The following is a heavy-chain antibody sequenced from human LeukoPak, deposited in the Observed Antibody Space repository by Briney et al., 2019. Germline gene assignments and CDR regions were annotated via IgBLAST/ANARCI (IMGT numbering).Heavy chain of an antibody. J-gene: IGHJ5*02. CDR2: IIPIFGTA. D-gene: IGHD2-2*01. CDR1: GYTFTSYG. Sequence: GASVKVSCKASGYTFTSYGISWVRQAPGQGLEWMGGIIPIFGTANYAQKFQGRVTITADESTSTAYMELSSLRSEDTAVYYCARGGIVVVRGKNWFDPWGQGTLVTVSS. CDR3: ARGGIVVVRGKNWFDP. V-gene: IGHV1-69*13.